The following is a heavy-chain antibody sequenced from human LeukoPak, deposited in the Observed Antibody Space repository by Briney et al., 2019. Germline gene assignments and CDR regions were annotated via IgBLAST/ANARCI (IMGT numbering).Heavy chain of an antibody. D-gene: IGHD3-22*01. V-gene: IGHV3-23*01. Sequence: SGGSLRLSCAASGFTFSSYSLSWVRHAPGKGLEWGSGISDGGSSSYYADSVKGRFTISRDNSTNTVYLQMNSLRTEDTAVYFCAKDQPYPSTYFYDSSTYYYSSFDYWGQGALVTVSS. CDR1: GFTFSSYS. CDR3: AKDQPYPSTYFYDSSTYYYSSFDY. J-gene: IGHJ4*02. CDR2: ISDGGSSS.